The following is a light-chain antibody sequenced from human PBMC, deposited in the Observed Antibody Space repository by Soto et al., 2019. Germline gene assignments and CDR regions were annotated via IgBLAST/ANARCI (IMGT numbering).Light chain of an antibody. CDR1: QSVSSSY. Sequence: EIVLTQSPGTLSLSPGERATLSCRASQSVSSSYLAWYQQKPGPAPRLLIYGASSRATGIPDRFSGSGSGTEFTLTISRLEPEDFAIYYCQQYDSSPVTFGPGTKVDIK. J-gene: IGKJ3*01. V-gene: IGKV3-20*01. CDR2: GAS. CDR3: QQYDSSPVT.